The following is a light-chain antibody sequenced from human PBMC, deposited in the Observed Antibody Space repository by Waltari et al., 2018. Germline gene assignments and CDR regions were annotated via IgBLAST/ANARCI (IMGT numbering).Light chain of an antibody. J-gene: IGLJ2*01. CDR2: DVI. CDR3: SSYTTGSTLI. V-gene: IGLV2-14*03. Sequence: QSALTQPASVSGSPGQPITIPCADTSRDVGDYRYVSWYQQHPGKAPKLIIYDVINPPSGVSSRFSGSKSGNTASLTVSGLRAEDEADYYCSSYTTGSTLIFGGGTKLTVL. CDR1: SRDVGDYRY.